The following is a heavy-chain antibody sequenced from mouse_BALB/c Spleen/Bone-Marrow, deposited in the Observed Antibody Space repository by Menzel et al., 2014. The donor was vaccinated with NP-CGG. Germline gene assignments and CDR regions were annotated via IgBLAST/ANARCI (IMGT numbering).Heavy chain of an antibody. CDR3: ARHYGNYAAMDY. CDR2: IYARTGGT. D-gene: IGHD2-1*01. CDR1: GFTFSSTY. Sequence: VQLQQSGAELVKPGASVKLSCKTSGFTFSSTYLSWLRQKPGQSLEWTARIYARTGGTNYNPKFTGKAQLTVDTSSSTAFMQFSSLTNEDSAIYCCARHYGNYAAMDYWGQGTTVTVSS. V-gene: IGHV1-85*01. J-gene: IGHJ4*01.